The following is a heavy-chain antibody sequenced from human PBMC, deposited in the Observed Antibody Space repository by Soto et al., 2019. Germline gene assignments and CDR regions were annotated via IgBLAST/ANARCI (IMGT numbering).Heavy chain of an antibody. J-gene: IGHJ1*01. D-gene: IGHD3-22*01. Sequence: GASVKVSCKASGYTFTGYYMHWVRQAPGQGVEWMGWINPNSGGTNYAQKFQGRVTMTRDTSISTAYMELSRLRSDDTAVYYCARNQYYYDSSGYSKYFQHWGQGTLVTVSS. CDR3: ARNQYYYDSSGYSKYFQH. CDR2: INPNSGGT. CDR1: GYTFTGYY. V-gene: IGHV1-2*02.